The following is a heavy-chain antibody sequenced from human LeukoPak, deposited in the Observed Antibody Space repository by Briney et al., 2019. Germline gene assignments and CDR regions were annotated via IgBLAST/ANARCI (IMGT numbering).Heavy chain of an antibody. Sequence: SVKVSCKASGGTFSSYAISWVRQAPGQGLEWMGGIFPIFGTANYAQKFQGRVTITADESTSTAYMELSSLRSEDTAVYYCAKAAAGTFRIDPWGQGTLVTVSS. CDR3: AKAAAGTFRIDP. V-gene: IGHV1-69*01. CDR2: IFPIFGTA. J-gene: IGHJ5*02. CDR1: GGTFSSYA. D-gene: IGHD6-13*01.